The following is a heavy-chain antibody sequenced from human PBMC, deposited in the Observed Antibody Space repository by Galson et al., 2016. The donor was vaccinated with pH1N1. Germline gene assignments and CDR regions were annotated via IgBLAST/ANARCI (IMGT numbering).Heavy chain of an antibody. CDR1: EYIFKGYY. V-gene: IGHV1-2*02. Sequence: SVKVSCKASEYIFKGYYLYWVRQAPGQGLEWMGWINPNSGGTNYAQTFQGRVTMTTDMSTTTAYMELSSLRSDDSAVYYCASDVLRYFGWISKPDYHYYGMDVWGQGTTVTVSS. J-gene: IGHJ6*02. D-gene: IGHD3-9*01. CDR3: ASDVLRYFGWISKPDYHYYGMDV. CDR2: INPNSGGT.